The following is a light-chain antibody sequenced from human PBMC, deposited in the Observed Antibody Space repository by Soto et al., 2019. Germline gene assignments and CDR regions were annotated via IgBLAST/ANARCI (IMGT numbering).Light chain of an antibody. Sequence: DIQMTQSPSSLSASVGDRVTITCRASQGISYYLAWYQQKPGKGPKLLIYAASTLQSGVPFRFTGGGSGTDFTLTISSLRPEDVATYYCQNYNSAPLTFGGGTKVEIK. V-gene: IGKV1-27*01. CDR3: QNYNSAPLT. J-gene: IGKJ4*01. CDR2: AAS. CDR1: QGISYY.